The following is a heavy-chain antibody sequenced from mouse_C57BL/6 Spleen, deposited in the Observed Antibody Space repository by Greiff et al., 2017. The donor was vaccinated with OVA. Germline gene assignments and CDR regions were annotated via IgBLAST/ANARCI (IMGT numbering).Heavy chain of an antibody. CDR2: IWSDGST. J-gene: IGHJ4*01. Sequence: QVQLQQSGPGLVAPSQSLSITCTVSGFSLTSYGVHWVRQPPGKGLEWLVVIWSDGSTTYNSALKSRLSISKDNSKSQVFLKMNSLQTDDTAMYYCARQRGNYFFYAMDYWGQGTSVTVSS. V-gene: IGHV2-6*03. D-gene: IGHD2-1*01. CDR1: GFSLTSYG. CDR3: ARQRGNYFFYAMDY.